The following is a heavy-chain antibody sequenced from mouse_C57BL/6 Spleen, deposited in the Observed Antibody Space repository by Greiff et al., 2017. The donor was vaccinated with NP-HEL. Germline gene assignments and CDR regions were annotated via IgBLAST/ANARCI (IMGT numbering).Heavy chain of an antibody. D-gene: IGHD2-14*01. J-gene: IGHJ3*01. V-gene: IGHV3-6*01. CDR3: ARAEYDWFAY. Sequence: ESGPGLVKPSQSLSLTCSVTGYSITSGYYWNWIRQFPGNKLEWMGYISYDGSNNYNPSLKNRISITRDTSKNQFFLKLNSVTTEDTATYYCARAEYDWFAYWGQGTLVTVSA. CDR1: GYSITSGYY. CDR2: ISYDGSN.